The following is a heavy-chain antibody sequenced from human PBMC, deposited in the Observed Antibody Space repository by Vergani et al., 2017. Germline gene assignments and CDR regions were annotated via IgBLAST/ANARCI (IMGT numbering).Heavy chain of an antibody. D-gene: IGHD6-19*01. J-gene: IGHJ5*02. Sequence: QLQLQESGPGLVKPSATLSLTCSVSGASIRSSNYYWGWIRQPPGKGLEWIASIYYSWSTYYNPSLKSRVTISVDTSKTQFSLKLSSVTAADTAVYFCARHSTVEWLVKLGWIDPWGQGILVTVSS. V-gene: IGHV4-39*01. CDR1: GASIRSSNYY. CDR3: ARHSTVEWLVKLGWIDP. CDR2: IYYSWST.